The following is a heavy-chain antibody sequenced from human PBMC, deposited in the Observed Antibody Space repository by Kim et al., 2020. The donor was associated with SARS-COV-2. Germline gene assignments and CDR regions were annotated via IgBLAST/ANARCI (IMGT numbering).Heavy chain of an antibody. D-gene: IGHD3-16*02. J-gene: IGHJ6*02. CDR3: AKGAGYILYYGMDV. Sequence: ADSVKGRFTSSRDNSKNTLYLQMNSLRAEDTAVYYCAKGAGYILYYGMDVWGQGTTVTVSS. V-gene: IGHV3-23*01.